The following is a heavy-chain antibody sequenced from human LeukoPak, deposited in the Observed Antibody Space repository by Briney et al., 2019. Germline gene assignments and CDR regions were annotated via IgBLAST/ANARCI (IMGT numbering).Heavy chain of an antibody. J-gene: IGHJ4*02. CDR3: AIHVYLGY. V-gene: IGHV3-53*01. CDR1: GFTVSNNY. Sequence: GGSLRLSCAVSGFTVSNNYMSWVRQAPGKGLEWVSLIYSGGNTYYADSVRGRFTISRDNSKNTVYLQMNSLRADDTAVYYCAIHVYLGYWGQGTLVTVSS. CDR2: IYSGGNT.